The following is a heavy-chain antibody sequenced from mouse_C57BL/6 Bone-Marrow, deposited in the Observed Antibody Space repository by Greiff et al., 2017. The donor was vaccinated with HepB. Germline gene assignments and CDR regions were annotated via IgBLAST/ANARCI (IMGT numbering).Heavy chain of an antibody. CDR2: IRSKSNNYAT. Sequence: EVKLMESGGGLVQPKGSLKLSCAASGFSFNTYAMNWVRQAPGKGLEWVARIRSKSNNYATYYADSVKDRFTISRDDSESMLYLQMNNLKTEDTAMYYCVGSNYDAMDYWGQGTSVTVSS. V-gene: IGHV10-1*01. J-gene: IGHJ4*01. CDR3: VGSNYDAMDY. CDR1: GFSFNTYA. D-gene: IGHD2-5*01.